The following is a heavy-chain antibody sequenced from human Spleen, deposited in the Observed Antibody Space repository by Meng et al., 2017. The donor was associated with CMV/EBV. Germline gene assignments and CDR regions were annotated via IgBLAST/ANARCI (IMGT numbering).Heavy chain of an antibody. Sequence: GSLRLSCSVSADSFTSFYWHWIRLSPGKGLEWIGYVLHTGSTNYSPSLKSRVSISLDTSRSQFSLNVSSVTAADTAVYYCARSRLGKYQLLLDNWFDPWGQGTLVTVSS. CDR2: VLHTGST. J-gene: IGHJ5*02. D-gene: IGHD2-2*01. V-gene: IGHV4-59*12. CDR1: ADSFTSFY. CDR3: ARSRLGKYQLLLDNWFDP.